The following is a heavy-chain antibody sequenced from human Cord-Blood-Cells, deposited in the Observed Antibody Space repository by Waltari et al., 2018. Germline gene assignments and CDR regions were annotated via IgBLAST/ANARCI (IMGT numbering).Heavy chain of an antibody. Sequence: QVQLVQSGAEVKKPGSSVKVSCKASGCTFSSYAISWGRQAPGQGLEWMGRNSPILGIAKYAQKFQCRVTITADKYTSTAYMELSGLRSEDTAVYYCARGDRVTGTDYWGQGTLVTVSS. CDR1: GCTFSSYA. D-gene: IGHD1-20*01. V-gene: IGHV1-69*09. CDR2: NSPILGIA. CDR3: ARGDRVTGTDY. J-gene: IGHJ4*02.